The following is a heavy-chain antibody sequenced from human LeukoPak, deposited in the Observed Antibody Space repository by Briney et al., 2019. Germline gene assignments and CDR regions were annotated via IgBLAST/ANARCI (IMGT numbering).Heavy chain of an antibody. V-gene: IGHV3-23*01. CDR1: GFTFSSYA. CDR2: ISGSGGST. J-gene: IGHJ4*02. CDR3: ARVYAVRGVTYFDY. D-gene: IGHD3-10*01. Sequence: PGGSLRLSCAASGFTFSSYAMSWVRQAPGKGLEWVSAISGSGGSTYYADSVKGRFTISRDNSKNTLYLQMNSLRAEDTAVYYCARVYAVRGVTYFDYWGQGTLVTVSS.